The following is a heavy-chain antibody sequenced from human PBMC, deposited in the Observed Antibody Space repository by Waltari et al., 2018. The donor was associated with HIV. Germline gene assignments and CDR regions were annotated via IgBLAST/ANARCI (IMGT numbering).Heavy chain of an antibody. Sequence: QVQLQQWGAGLLKPSETLSLTCAVYGGSFSGHYWKWIRQPPGKGREWIGEINHGGSTNYNPSLSGGGSISVDTAKNQFSRRLTSVTAADTAVYYCAEVTVAEGLQGAVWGQGTLVTVSS. CDR2: INHGGST. D-gene: IGHD6-19*01. CDR3: AEVTVAEGLQGAV. CDR1: GGSFSGHY. V-gene: IGHV4-34*01. J-gene: IGHJ4*02.